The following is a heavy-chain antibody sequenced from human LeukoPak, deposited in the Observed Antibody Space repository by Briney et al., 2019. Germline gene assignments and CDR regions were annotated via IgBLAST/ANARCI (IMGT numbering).Heavy chain of an antibody. V-gene: IGHV4-30-4*01. CDR3: ARLQGGRSGYYPFNQ. CDR1: GGSISSGDYY. Sequence: SQTLSLTCTVSGGSISSGDYYWSWIRHPPGKGLEWIGYIYYSGSTYYNPSLKSRVTISVDTSKNQFSLKLNSVTAADTAVYYCARLQGGRSGYYPFNQWGQGTLVTVSS. J-gene: IGHJ4*02. D-gene: IGHD3-22*01. CDR2: IYYSGST.